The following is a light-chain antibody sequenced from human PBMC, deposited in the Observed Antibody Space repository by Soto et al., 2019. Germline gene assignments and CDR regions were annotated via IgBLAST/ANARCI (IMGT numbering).Light chain of an antibody. CDR3: QQYSPAYT. J-gene: IGKJ2*01. CDR2: WAS. CDR1: QNILFSSNNKNY. V-gene: IGKV4-1*01. Sequence: DIVLTQSPDSLAVSLGERATINCKSSQNILFSSNNKNYLSWYQQKPGQPPKLLIYWASTRESGVPDRFSGSGSGTEFTLTISSLQAEDVAVYYCQQYSPAYTFGQGTRLEIK.